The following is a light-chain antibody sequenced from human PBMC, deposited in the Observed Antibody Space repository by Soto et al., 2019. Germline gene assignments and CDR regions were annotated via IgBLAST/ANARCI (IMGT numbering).Light chain of an antibody. CDR2: DVS. Sequence: QSALTQPASVSGSPGQSITISCTGTSSDVGGYNYVSWYQQHPGKAPKFMIYDVSNRPSGVSNRFSGSKSGNTASLTISGLQAEDEADYYCSSYTTSNTRQIVFGTGTRSAS. V-gene: IGLV2-14*01. CDR3: SSYTTSNTRQIV. J-gene: IGLJ1*01. CDR1: SSDVGGYNY.